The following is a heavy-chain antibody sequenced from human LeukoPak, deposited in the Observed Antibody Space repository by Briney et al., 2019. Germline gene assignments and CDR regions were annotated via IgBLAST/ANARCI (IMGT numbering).Heavy chain of an antibody. J-gene: IGHJ4*02. CDR1: GGSISSSNYY. V-gene: IGHV4-39*01. CDR2: IYYSGST. Sequence: SETLSLTCTVSGGSISSSNYYWGWIRQPPGKGLEWIATIYYSGSTYYNPSLKSRVTISVDTSKNQFSLNLSSVTAADTAVYYCARQYSSAWYYFDYWGQGSLVTVSS. D-gene: IGHD6-19*01. CDR3: ARQYSSAWYYFDY.